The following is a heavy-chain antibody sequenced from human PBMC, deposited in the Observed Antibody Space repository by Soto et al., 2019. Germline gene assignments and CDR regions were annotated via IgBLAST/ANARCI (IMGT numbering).Heavy chain of an antibody. D-gene: IGHD3-16*01. V-gene: IGHV1-69*13. J-gene: IGHJ4*02. CDR2: IIPIFGTA. CDR3: ARSYYDYVWGSYYFDY. CDR1: GGTFSSYA. Sequence: ASVKVSCKASGGTFSSYAISWVRQAPGQGLEWMGGIIPIFGTANYAQKFQGRVTITADESTSTAYMELSSLRSEDTAVYYRARSYYDYVWGSYYFDYWGQGTLVTVSS.